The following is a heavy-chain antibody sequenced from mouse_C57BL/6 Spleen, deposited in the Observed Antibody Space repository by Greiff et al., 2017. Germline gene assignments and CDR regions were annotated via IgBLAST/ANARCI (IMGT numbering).Heavy chain of an antibody. Sequence: QVQLQQPGTELVKPGASVKLSCKASGYTFTSYWMHWVKQRPGQGLEWIGNINPSNGGTNYNEKFKSKATLTVDKSSSTAYMQLSSLTSEDSAVXYCARKEIYYGSSSYYFDYWGQGTTLTVSS. CDR1: GYTFTSYW. D-gene: IGHD1-1*01. V-gene: IGHV1-53*01. CDR3: ARKEIYYGSSSYYFDY. CDR2: INPSNGGT. J-gene: IGHJ2*01.